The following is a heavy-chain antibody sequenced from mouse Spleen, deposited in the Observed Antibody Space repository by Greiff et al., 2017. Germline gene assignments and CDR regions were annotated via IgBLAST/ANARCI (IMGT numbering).Heavy chain of an antibody. D-gene: IGHD2-14*01. J-gene: IGHJ4*01. V-gene: IGHV2-5-1*01. CDR1: GFSLTSYG. CDR2: IWRGGST. Sequence: QVQLQQSGPSLVKLSQCLYITCTVSGFSLTSYGVHWVRQSPGKGLEWLGVIWRGGSTDYNAAFMTRLSITKDNSMSKVFFKMNSLQADDTAIYDCATYRYDDAMDYWGQGTSVTVSS. CDR3: ATYRYDDAMDY.